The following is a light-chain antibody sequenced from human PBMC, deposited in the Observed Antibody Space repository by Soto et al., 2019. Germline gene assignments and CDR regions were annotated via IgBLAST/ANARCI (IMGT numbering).Light chain of an antibody. V-gene: IGKV1-6*01. CDR3: LQDNNYPWT. CDR2: AIS. CDR1: QAIRND. Sequence: AVQMTQSPSSLSASVGDRVTITGRASQAIRNDLGWYQQKPGKAPRLLIYAISTLHSGVPSRFNGSGSGTDFTLTISSLQPEDFATYYCLQDNNYPWTFGQGTRVEIK. J-gene: IGKJ1*01.